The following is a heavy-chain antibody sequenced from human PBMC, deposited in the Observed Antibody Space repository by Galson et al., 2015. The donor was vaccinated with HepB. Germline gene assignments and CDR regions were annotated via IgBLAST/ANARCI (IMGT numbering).Heavy chain of an antibody. Sequence: SLRLSCAASGFPFRNYFMNWVRQAPGRGLEWIAYISSSGPRIYYADSVKGRFTISRDNAKNSLYLQMNDLRVEDTAVYFCTREGGDTDDAPDVWGQGTMVTVAS. D-gene: IGHD2-21*01. J-gene: IGHJ3*01. CDR2: ISSSGPRI. CDR1: GFPFRNYF. CDR3: TREGGDTDDAPDV. V-gene: IGHV3-48*01.